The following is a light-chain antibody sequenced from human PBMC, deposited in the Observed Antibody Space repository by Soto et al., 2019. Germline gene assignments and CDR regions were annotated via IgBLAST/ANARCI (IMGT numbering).Light chain of an antibody. J-gene: IGLJ1*01. CDR2: EVS. Sequence: QSALTQPASVSGSPGQSITISCTGTSSDVGDYKYVSWYQRHPGKAPKALIYEVSNRPSGVSNRFSGSTSGNTASLSISGLQAEDEADYYCSTYTTGRTLVFGPGTKLTVL. V-gene: IGLV2-14*01. CDR3: STYTTGRTLV. CDR1: SSDVGDYKY.